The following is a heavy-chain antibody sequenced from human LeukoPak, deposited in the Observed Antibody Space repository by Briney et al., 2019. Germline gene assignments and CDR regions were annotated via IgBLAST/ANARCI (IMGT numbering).Heavy chain of an antibody. Sequence: PSETLSLTCTVSGGSISSSSYYWGWIRQPPGKGLEWIGSIYYSGSTYYNPSLKSRVTISVDTSKNQFSLKLSSVTAADTAVYYCARGEYQLLYFHWFDPWGQGTLVTVSS. CDR3: ARGEYQLLYFHWFDP. CDR2: IYYSGST. J-gene: IGHJ5*02. V-gene: IGHV4-39*01. CDR1: GGSISSSSYY. D-gene: IGHD2-2*02.